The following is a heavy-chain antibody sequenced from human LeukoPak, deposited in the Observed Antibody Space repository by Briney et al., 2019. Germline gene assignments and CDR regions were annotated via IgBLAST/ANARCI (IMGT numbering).Heavy chain of an antibody. CDR1: GYSFTSYW. J-gene: IGHJ4*02. V-gene: IGHV5-51*01. D-gene: IGHD3-9*01. CDR3: ARLAMLTGYYPTYYFDF. Sequence: GESLNISCKGSGYSFTSYWIGWVRQMPGEGLEWMGHIYPGDSDTRYSPSFQGQVTISADKSISTAYLQWSSLKASDTAMYYCARLAMLTGYYPTYYFDFWGQGTLVTVSS. CDR2: IYPGDSDT.